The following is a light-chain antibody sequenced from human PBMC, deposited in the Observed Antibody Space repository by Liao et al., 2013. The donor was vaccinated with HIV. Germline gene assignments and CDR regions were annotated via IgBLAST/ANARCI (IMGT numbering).Light chain of an antibody. J-gene: IGLJ1*01. Sequence: SYVLTQPPSVSVAPETTATIPCGANDIGNKAVNWYQQKPGQAPVLVIYYDSDRPSGIPERFSGSNSGNTATLTISRVEAGDEADYYCQAWDSSTANVFGTGTKVTVL. CDR1: DIGNKA. V-gene: IGLV3-21*01. CDR2: YDS. CDR3: QAWDSSTANV.